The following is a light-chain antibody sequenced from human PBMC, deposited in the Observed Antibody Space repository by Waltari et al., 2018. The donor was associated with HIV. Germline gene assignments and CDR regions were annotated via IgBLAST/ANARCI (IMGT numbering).Light chain of an antibody. CDR1: SSNIGSNT. CDR2: HNS. V-gene: IGLV1-44*01. CDR3: AAWDDSVNGLV. Sequence: QSVLPQPPPASGTAGQRVTISCSGPSSNIGSNTVNWYQQPPGTAPKLHIYHNSQRPSGVPDRFSGSKSGTSASLAISGLQSEDEADYYCAAWDDSVNGLVFGGGTKLTV. J-gene: IGLJ3*02.